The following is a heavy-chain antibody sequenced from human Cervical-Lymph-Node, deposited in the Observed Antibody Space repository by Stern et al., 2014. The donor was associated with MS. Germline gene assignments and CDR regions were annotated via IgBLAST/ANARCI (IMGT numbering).Heavy chain of an antibody. J-gene: IGHJ5*02. D-gene: IGHD6-13*01. CDR2: IIPLSDST. CDR3: ATHSTRSWFRMWFDP. V-gene: IGHV1-69*01. Sequence: QLVQSGAEVKVPGSSVKASCKPSGGTFNDYTVNWVRQAPGQGLEWMGGIIPLSDSTNYAPNFQGRATITADDSTTTVYLELTSLTSQDTAVYYCATHSTRSWFRMWFDPWGQGTLVTVSS. CDR1: GGTFNDYT.